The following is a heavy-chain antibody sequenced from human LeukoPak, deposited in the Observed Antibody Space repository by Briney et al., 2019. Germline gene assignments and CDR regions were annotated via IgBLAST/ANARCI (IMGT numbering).Heavy chain of an antibody. CDR3: ARDRGMVRGVIPI. V-gene: IGHV4-31*03. D-gene: IGHD3-10*01. CDR1: GDSISSGGYY. CDR2: IYYSGST. Sequence: PSQTLSLTCTVSGDSISSGGYYWSWIRQHPGKGLEWIGYIYYSGSTYYNPSLKSRVTISVDTSKNQFSLKLSSVTAADTAVYYCARDRGMVRGVIPIWGQGTMVTVSS. J-gene: IGHJ3*02.